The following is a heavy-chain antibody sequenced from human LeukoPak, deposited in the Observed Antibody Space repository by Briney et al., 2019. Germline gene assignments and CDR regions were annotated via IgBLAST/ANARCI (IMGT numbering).Heavy chain of an antibody. Sequence: KPSETLSLTCAVYGGSFSGYYWSWIRQPPGKGLEWIGEINHSGSTNYNPSLKSRVTISVDTSKNQFSLKLSSVTAADTAVYYCAAVSGYSGYDPYYFDHWGQGTLVTVSS. D-gene: IGHD5-12*01. V-gene: IGHV4-34*01. CDR1: GGSFSGYY. CDR2: INHSGST. CDR3: AAVSGYSGYDPYYFDH. J-gene: IGHJ4*02.